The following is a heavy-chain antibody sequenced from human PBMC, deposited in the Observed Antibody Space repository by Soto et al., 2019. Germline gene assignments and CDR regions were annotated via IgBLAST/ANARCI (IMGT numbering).Heavy chain of an antibody. D-gene: IGHD6-13*01. Sequence: ASVKVSCTASGYTFTSYYMHWVRQAPGQGLEWMGIIDPSGGSTSYAQKFQGRVTMTRDTSTSTVYMELSSLRFEDTAVYYCARDQGIAAAGTDIGNFDYWGQGTLVTVSS. CDR2: IDPSGGST. CDR1: GYTFTSYY. V-gene: IGHV1-46*01. CDR3: ARDQGIAAAGTDIGNFDY. J-gene: IGHJ4*02.